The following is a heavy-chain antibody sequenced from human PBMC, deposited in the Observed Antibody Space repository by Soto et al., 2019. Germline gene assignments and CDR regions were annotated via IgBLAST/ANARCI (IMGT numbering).Heavy chain of an antibody. Sequence: QVQLVQSGAEVKKPGASVKVSCKASGYTFTGYYMHWVRQAPGQGLEWMGWINPNSGGTNYAQKLQGWVTMTRDTSISTAYMELSRLRSDDTAVYYCARARGYCSGGSCLDFDYWGQGTLVTVSS. V-gene: IGHV1-2*04. CDR3: ARARGYCSGGSCLDFDY. J-gene: IGHJ4*02. CDR1: GYTFTGYY. CDR2: INPNSGGT. D-gene: IGHD2-15*01.